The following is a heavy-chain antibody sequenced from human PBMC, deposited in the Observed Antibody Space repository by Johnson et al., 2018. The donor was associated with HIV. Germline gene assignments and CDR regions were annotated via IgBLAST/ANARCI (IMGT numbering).Heavy chain of an antibody. D-gene: IGHD2/OR15-2a*01. CDR1: EFTFTNAW. Sequence: VQLVESGGGLVKPGGCLRLSCTSSEFTFTNAWMNWVRQAPGKGLEWVGRITRTADGGTKDYTTHVKGRLTIARDDSKNPVYLQMNSLKTEDTAGYYCTRPIEYSTSEVAFDIWGQGTMVTVSS. CDR2: ITRTADGGTK. V-gene: IGHV3-15*01. J-gene: IGHJ3*02. CDR3: TRPIEYSTSEVAFDI.